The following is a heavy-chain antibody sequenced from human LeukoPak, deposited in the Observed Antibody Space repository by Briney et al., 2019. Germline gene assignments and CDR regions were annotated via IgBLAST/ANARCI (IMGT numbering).Heavy chain of an antibody. CDR3: AELGITMIGGV. J-gene: IGHJ6*04. CDR1: GFTFSSYE. D-gene: IGHD3-10*02. V-gene: IGHV3-48*03. CDR2: ISSSGSTI. Sequence: GGSLRLSCAASGFTFSSYEMNWVRQAPGKGLEGVSYISSSGSTIYYADSVKGRFTISRDNDKNSLYLQMNSLRAEDTAVYYCAELGITMIGGVWGKGTTVTISS.